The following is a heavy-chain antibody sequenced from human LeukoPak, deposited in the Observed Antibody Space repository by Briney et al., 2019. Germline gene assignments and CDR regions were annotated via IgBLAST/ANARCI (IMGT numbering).Heavy chain of an antibody. CDR1: GFIFNTNG. CDR3: ARGVYWSLDY. D-gene: IGHD1-1*01. CDR2: IAGGDEST. Sequence: GGSLRLSCAISGFIFNTNGMNWVRQSPGKGLEWLATIAGGDESTYYADSVKGRFAISRDNSKNTVFIHMNSLRVEDTAVYYCARGVYWSLDYWGQGTPVTVSS. J-gene: IGHJ4*02. V-gene: IGHV3-23*01.